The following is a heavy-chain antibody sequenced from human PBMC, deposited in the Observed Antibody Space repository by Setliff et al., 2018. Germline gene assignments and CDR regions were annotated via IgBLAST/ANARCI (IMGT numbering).Heavy chain of an antibody. Sequence: GSLRLSCAASGFTFSGYYMQWVRQAPGKGLEWVGRIKSKTDGGTTDYAAPVKGRFTISRDDSKNTLYLQMNSLKTEDTAVYYCTTSAPYYYDSSGYYFDYWGQGTLVTVSS. CDR1: GFTFSGYY. V-gene: IGHV3-15*01. J-gene: IGHJ4*02. CDR3: TTSAPYYYDSSGYYFDY. D-gene: IGHD3-22*01. CDR2: IKSKTDGGTT.